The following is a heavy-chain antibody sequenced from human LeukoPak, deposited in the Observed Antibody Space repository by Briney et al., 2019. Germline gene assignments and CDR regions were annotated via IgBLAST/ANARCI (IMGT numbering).Heavy chain of an antibody. D-gene: IGHD2-2*02. CDR3: AKDGRYCSSTSCYNPLDV. V-gene: IGHV3-23*01. Sequence: PGGSLRLSCAASGFTFSSYAMSWVRQAPGKGLEWVSAISGSGGSTYYADSVKGRFTISRDNSKNTLYLQMNSLRAEDTAVYYCAKDGRYCSSTSCYNPLDVWGQGTTVTVSS. CDR2: ISGSGGST. CDR1: GFTFSSYA. J-gene: IGHJ6*02.